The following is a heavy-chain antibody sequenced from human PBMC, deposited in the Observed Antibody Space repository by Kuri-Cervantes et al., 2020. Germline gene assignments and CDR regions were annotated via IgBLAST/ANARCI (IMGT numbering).Heavy chain of an antibody. Sequence: GESLKISCAASGFTFSSYAMHWVRQAPGKGLEWVAVISYDGSNKYYADSVKGRFTISRDNSKNTLYLQMNSPRAEDTALYYCAKGAGFLEWLLFYYWGQGTLVTVSS. D-gene: IGHD3-3*01. V-gene: IGHV3-30-3*01. CDR3: AKGAGFLEWLLFYY. CDR2: ISYDGSNK. J-gene: IGHJ4*02. CDR1: GFTFSSYA.